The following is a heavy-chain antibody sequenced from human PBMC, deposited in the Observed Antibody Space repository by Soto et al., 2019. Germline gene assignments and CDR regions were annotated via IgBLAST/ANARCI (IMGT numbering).Heavy chain of an antibody. Sequence: GGSLRLSCAASGFTFNTYAMSWVRQAPGKGLEWVSVIGDSGGDIYHADSVKGRFIISRDNSRNTLNLQMNSLRAEDAAVYYCARDGGGSAVPGTDGMDVWGQGTTVTVSS. J-gene: IGHJ6*02. V-gene: IGHV3-23*01. CDR1: GFTFNTYA. CDR2: IGDSGGDI. CDR3: ARDGGGSAVPGTDGMDV. D-gene: IGHD6-19*01.